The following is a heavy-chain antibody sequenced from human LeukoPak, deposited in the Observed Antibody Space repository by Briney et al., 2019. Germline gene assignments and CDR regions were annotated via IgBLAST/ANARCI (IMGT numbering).Heavy chain of an antibody. J-gene: IGHJ4*02. D-gene: IGHD6-13*01. CDR3: ARGVYIAAAQYGY. V-gene: IGHV4-59*01. CDR2: IYYSGTT. CDR1: GGSISNYY. Sequence: SETLSLTCTVSGGSISNYYWSWIRQPPGKGLEWIGYIYYSGTTNYNPSLKSRVTISVDTSKNQFSLKLDSVTAADTAVYYCARGVYIAAAQYGYWGQGTLVTVSS.